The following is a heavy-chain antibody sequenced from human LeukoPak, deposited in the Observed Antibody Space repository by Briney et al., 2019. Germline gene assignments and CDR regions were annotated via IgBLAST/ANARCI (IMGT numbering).Heavy chain of an antibody. CDR1: GFTFSSYW. V-gene: IGHV3-48*04. CDR3: AREWYYYYMDV. Sequence: GGSLRLSCAASGFTFSSYWMNWVRQAPGKGLEWVSYISSSSSTIYYADSVKGRFTISRDNAKNSLYLQMNSLRAEDTAVYYCAREWYYYYMDVWGKGTTVTVSS. J-gene: IGHJ6*03. CDR2: ISSSSSTI.